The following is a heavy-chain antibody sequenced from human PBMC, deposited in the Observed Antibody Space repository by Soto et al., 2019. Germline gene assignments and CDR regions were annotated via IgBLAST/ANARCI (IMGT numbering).Heavy chain of an antibody. D-gene: IGHD5-18*01. V-gene: IGHV1-24*01. Sequence: ASVKVSCKVSGYTLTELSMHWVRQAPGKGLEWMGGFDPEDGETIYAQKFQGRVTMTEDTSTDPAYMELSSLRSEDTAVYYCATGSYSYGDRASFWFDPWGQGTLVTVSS. CDR2: FDPEDGET. CDR1: GYTLTELS. J-gene: IGHJ5*02. CDR3: ATGSYSYGDRASFWFDP.